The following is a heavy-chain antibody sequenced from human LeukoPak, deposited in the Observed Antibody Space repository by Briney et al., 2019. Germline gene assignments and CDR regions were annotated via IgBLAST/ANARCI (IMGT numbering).Heavy chain of an antibody. J-gene: IGHJ4*02. D-gene: IGHD1-1*01. Sequence: PSETLSLTCTVSGGSISSYYWSWIRQPPGKGLEWIGYIYYSGSTNYNPSLKSRVTISVDTSKNQFSLKLSSVTAAVTAVYYCATVHPDRYLYYFDYWGQGTLVTVSS. CDR1: GGSISSYY. CDR2: IYYSGST. V-gene: IGHV4-59*01. CDR3: ATVHPDRYLYYFDY.